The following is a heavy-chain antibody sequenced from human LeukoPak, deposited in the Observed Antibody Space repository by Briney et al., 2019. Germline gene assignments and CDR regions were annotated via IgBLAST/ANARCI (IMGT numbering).Heavy chain of an antibody. CDR2: IFPILGIA. CDR1: GGTFSSYA. V-gene: IGHV1-69*04. D-gene: IGHD2-8*01. J-gene: IGHJ5*02. CDR3: ARGPANGGYNWFDP. Sequence: SVKVSCKASGGTFSSYAISWVRQAPGQGLEWMGRIFPILGIANYAQKFQGRVTITADKSTSTAYMELSSLRSEDTAVYYCARGPANGGYNWFDPWGQGTLVTVSS.